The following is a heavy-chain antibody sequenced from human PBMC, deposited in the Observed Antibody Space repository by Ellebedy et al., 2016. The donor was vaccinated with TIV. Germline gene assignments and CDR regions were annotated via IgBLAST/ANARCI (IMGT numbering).Heavy chain of an antibody. V-gene: IGHV4-34*01. J-gene: IGHJ4*02. CDR1: GGSFSGYY. CDR3: ARGGSRITMVRGEIDY. D-gene: IGHD3-10*01. CDR2: INHSVST. Sequence: SETLSLXXAVYGGSFSGYYWSWIRQPPGKGLEWIGEINHSVSTNYNPSLKSRVTISVDTSKNQFSLKLSSVTAADTAVYYCARGGSRITMVRGEIDYWGQGTLVTVSS.